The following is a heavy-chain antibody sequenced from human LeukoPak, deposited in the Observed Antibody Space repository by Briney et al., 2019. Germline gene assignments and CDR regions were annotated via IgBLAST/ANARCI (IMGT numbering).Heavy chain of an antibody. J-gene: IGHJ4*02. D-gene: IGHD4-17*01. V-gene: IGHV3-73*01. CDR2: IRRKDYSYAT. CDR3: ARDRDYGDHFDY. CDR1: GFSFSDSA. Sequence: GGSLRLSCAASGFSFSDSALHWVRQASGKGLEWVGRIRRKDYSYATAYAASVKGRFTISRDNSKNTLYLQMNSLRAEDTAVYYCARDRDYGDHFDYWGQGTLVTVSS.